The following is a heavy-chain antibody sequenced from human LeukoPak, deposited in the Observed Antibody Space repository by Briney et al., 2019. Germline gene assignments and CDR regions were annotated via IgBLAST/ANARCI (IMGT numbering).Heavy chain of an antibody. D-gene: IGHD1-26*01. CDR1: GFTFSGFW. CDR3: ARDSGGYPSHFYY. J-gene: IGHJ4*02. V-gene: IGHV3-74*01. CDR2: LHSDGSNT. Sequence: GGSLRLSCAASGFTFSGFWMHWVSQAPGKGQVWISRLHSDGSNTDYADSVKGRFTISRDNAKNTLYLQMNSLSAEDTAVYYCARDSGGYPSHFYYWGQGTLVTVSS.